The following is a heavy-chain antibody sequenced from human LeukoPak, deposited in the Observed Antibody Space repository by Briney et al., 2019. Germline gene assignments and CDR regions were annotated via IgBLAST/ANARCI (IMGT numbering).Heavy chain of an antibody. CDR1: GFTFSSYW. CDR2: IKQGGSEK. J-gene: IGHJ4*02. D-gene: IGHD6-13*01. CDR3: AVTGIAAAGTVLY. V-gene: IGHV3-7*01. Sequence: GGSLRLSCAASGFTFSSYWMTWVRQAPGKGLEGVANIKQGGSEKYYVDSVKGRFTISRDNAKNSLYLQMNSLRAEDTAVYYCAVTGIAAAGTVLYWGQGTLVTVSS.